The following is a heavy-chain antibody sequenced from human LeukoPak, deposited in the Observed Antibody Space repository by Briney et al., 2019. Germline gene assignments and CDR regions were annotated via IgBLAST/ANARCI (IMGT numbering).Heavy chain of an antibody. Sequence: KASETLSLTCTVSGGSISSYYWSWIRLPPGKGLEWIGYIYYSGSTNYNPSLKSRVTISVDTSKNQFSQKLSSVTAADTALYYCARVVGAIRDWGQGTLVTVSS. J-gene: IGHJ4*02. CDR2: IYYSGST. CDR3: ARVVGAIRD. CDR1: GGSISSYY. D-gene: IGHD1-26*01. V-gene: IGHV4-59*01.